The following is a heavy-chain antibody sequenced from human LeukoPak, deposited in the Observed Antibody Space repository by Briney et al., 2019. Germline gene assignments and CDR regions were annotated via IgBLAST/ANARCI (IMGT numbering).Heavy chain of an antibody. D-gene: IGHD2-21*01. V-gene: IGHV4-30-2*01. CDR1: GGSISSGNYY. CDR3: ARDYHCGGGDCSWVDY. J-gene: IGHJ4*02. Sequence: SQTLSLTCTVSGGSISSGNYYWSWIRQPPGKGLEWIGYIHHSGSTYYNPSLNSRVTVSVDRSKNQFSLKMTSVTAADTAVYYCARDYHCGGGDCSWVDYWGQGTLVTVSS. CDR2: IHHSGST.